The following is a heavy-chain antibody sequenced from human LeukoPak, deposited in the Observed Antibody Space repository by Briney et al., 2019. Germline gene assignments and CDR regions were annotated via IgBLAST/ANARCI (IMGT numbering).Heavy chain of an antibody. CDR3: ARGRKLIAARPAGFDY. D-gene: IGHD6-6*01. CDR1: GGSFSGYY. J-gene: IGHJ4*02. CDR2: INHSGST. Sequence: SETLSLTCAAYGGSFSGYYWSWLRQPPGKGLEWIGEINHSGSTNYNPSLKSRVTISVGTSKNQFSLKLSSVTAADTAVYYCARGRKLIAARPAGFDYWGQGTLVTVSS. V-gene: IGHV4-34*01.